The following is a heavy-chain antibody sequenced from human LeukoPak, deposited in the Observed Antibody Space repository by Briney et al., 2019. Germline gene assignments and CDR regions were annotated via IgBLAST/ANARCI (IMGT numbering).Heavy chain of an antibody. CDR3: ARHGGQSTRVFDY. D-gene: IGHD3-16*01. V-gene: IGHV4-59*04. CDR1: GGSISSNY. CDR2: IYYSGNA. Sequence: SETLSLTCTVSGGSISSNYWSWIRQPPGKGLEWIGSIYYSGNAYYNPSLKGRVTISVDTSKNQFSLNLSSVTAADTAVYHCARHGGQSTRVFDYWGQGTLVTVSS. J-gene: IGHJ4*02.